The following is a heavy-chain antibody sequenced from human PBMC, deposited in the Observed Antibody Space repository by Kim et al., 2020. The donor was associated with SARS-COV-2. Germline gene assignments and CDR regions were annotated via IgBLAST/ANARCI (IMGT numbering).Heavy chain of an antibody. CDR3: ARSSPIRLERRVPEYNWFDP. CDR2: MNPNSGNT. D-gene: IGHD1-1*01. Sequence: ASVKVSCKASGYTFTSYDINWVRQATGQGLEWMGWMNPNSGNTGYAQKFQGRVTMTRNTSISTAYMELSSLRSEDTAVYYCARSSPIRLERRVPEYNWFDPWGQGTLVTVSS. CDR1: GYTFTSYD. V-gene: IGHV1-8*01. J-gene: IGHJ5*02.